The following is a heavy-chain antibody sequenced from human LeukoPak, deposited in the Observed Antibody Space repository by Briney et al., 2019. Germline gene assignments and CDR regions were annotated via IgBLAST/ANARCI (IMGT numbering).Heavy chain of an antibody. Sequence: GGSLRLSCAASGFTFSSYGMHWVRQAPGKGLEWVAVISYDGSNKYYADSVKGRFTISRDNSKNTLYLQMNSLRAEDTAVYYCAKDMADYDYVWGSYRPIRGMDVWGQGTTVTVSS. J-gene: IGHJ6*02. D-gene: IGHD3-16*02. CDR2: ISYDGSNK. CDR1: GFTFSSYG. V-gene: IGHV3-30*18. CDR3: AKDMADYDYVWGSYRPIRGMDV.